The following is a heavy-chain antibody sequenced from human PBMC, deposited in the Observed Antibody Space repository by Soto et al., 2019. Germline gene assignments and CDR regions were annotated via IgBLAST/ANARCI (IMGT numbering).Heavy chain of an antibody. D-gene: IGHD4-4*01. Sequence: ASVKVSCKASGYPFTGPYIYWVRQAPGQGLEWMGWINPSSGGTEFAEKFQGRVTVTRDTSIRTVFLELNSLTSDDTGVYFCARDFRSYSHGVGVCRQGNAVTVCS. V-gene: IGHV1-2*02. CDR3: ARDFRSYSHGVGV. CDR2: INPSSGGT. J-gene: IGHJ6*02. CDR1: GYPFTGPY.